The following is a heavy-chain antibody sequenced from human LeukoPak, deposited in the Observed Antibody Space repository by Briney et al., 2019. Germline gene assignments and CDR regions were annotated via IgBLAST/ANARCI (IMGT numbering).Heavy chain of an antibody. CDR1: GGSFSGYY. CDR2: INHSGST. J-gene: IGHJ4*02. V-gene: IGHV4-34*01. Sequence: SETLSLTCAVYGGSFSGYYWSWIRQPPGKGLEWIGEINHSGSTNYNPSLKSRVTISVGTSKNQFSLKLSSVTAADTAVYYCAGGIAVGMGGYWGQGTLVTVSS. D-gene: IGHD6-19*01. CDR3: AGGIAVGMGGY.